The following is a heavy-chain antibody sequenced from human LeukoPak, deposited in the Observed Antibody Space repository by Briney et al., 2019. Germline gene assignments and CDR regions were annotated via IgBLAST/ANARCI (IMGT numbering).Heavy chain of an antibody. CDR3: ARDREGYYGSGSYVY. CDR2: IYSGGST. D-gene: IGHD3-10*01. J-gene: IGHJ4*02. V-gene: IGHV3-66*02. CDR1: GFTVSSNY. Sequence: GGSLRLSCAASGFTVSSNYMSRVRQAPGKGLEWVSVIYSGGSTYYADSVKGRFTISRDNSKNTLYLQMNSLRAEDTAVYYCARDREGYYGSGSYVYWGQGTLVTVSS.